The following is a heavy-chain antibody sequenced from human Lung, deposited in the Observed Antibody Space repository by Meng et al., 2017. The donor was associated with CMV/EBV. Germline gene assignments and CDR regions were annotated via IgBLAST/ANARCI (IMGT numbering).Heavy chain of an antibody. J-gene: IGHJ4*02. CDR2: ISAYNANT. CDR3: AREADGATFDY. CDR1: SSSFGSFV. V-gene: IGHV1-18*01. Sequence: QMVMTAAEVKSPGTSVSVACKAPSSSFGSFVVNWVRQAPGQGLEWMGWISAYNANTNYAQNLQGIVTMTRDTSTSTVYMELGSLGSEDTAVYYCAREADGATFDYWGQGTLVTVSS. D-gene: IGHD1-26*01.